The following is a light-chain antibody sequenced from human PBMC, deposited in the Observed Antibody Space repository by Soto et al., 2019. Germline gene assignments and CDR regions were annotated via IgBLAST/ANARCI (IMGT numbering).Light chain of an antibody. CDR2: DAS. CDR1: QDITNY. Sequence: DIQMTQSPSSLSASVGDRVTITCQASQDITNYLNWYQQKAGIAPKVLISDASNLETGVPPRFSGSGSGTEFTLTISGLQPEDFATYYCQQYDNLPLTFGPGTKVDSK. CDR3: QQYDNLPLT. V-gene: IGKV1-33*01. J-gene: IGKJ3*01.